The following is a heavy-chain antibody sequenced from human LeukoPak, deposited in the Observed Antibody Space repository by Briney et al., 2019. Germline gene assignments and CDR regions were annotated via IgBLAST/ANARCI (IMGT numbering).Heavy chain of an antibody. Sequence: PGGSLRLSCAASQFSFSHYGMHWVRQAPGRGLQWVAVIWSDASDKYYSDSVKGRFTISRDNYKNTLYLEMNNLRAEDTAVYYCAKDAERGFDYSNSLNYWGQGTLVTVSS. J-gene: IGHJ4*02. CDR3: AKDAERGFDYSNSLNY. CDR2: IWSDASDK. D-gene: IGHD4-11*01. CDR1: QFSFSHYG. V-gene: IGHV3-33*06.